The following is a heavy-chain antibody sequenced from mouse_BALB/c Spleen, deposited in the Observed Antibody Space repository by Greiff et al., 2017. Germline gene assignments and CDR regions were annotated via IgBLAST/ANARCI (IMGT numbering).Heavy chain of an antibody. J-gene: IGHJ2*01. CDR3: ARARRWFDY. D-gene: IGHD1-1*01. Sequence: VKLQQSGAELARPGASVKLSCKASGYTFTSYWMQWVKQRPGQGLEWIGAIYPGDGDTRYTQKFKGKATLTADKSSSTAYMQLSSLASEDSAVYYCARARRWFDYWGQGTTLTVSS. CDR2: IYPGDGDT. CDR1: GYTFTSYW. V-gene: IGHV1-87*01.